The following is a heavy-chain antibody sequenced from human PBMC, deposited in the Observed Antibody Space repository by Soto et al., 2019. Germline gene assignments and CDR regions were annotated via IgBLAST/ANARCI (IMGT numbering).Heavy chain of an antibody. CDR3: AKDLLVVGATPAYY. CDR2: ISYDGSNK. J-gene: IGHJ4*02. Sequence: QVQLVESGGGVVQPGRSLRLSCAASGFTFSSYDMHWVRQAPGKGLEWVAVISYDGSNKYYADSVKGRFTISRDNSKNTLYLQMNSLRAEDTAVYYCAKDLLVVGATPAYYWGQGTLVTVSP. V-gene: IGHV3-30*18. CDR1: GFTFSSYD. D-gene: IGHD1-26*01.